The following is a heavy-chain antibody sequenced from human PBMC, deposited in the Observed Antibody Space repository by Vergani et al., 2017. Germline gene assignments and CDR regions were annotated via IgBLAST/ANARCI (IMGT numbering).Heavy chain of an antibody. J-gene: IGHJ5*02. CDR2: MYTSGHT. V-gene: IGHV4-61*02. CDR3: VRDSWRSDLRGVYWFDT. D-gene: IGHD3-10*01. CDR1: GASVSRGTYY. Sequence: QVQLQESGPGLLKPSQTLSLTCTVSGASVSRGTYYWTWLRQPAGKKLEWIVRMYTSGHTIYNPSLESRVTMSVDTSKNQFSLQLSSVTAADTAVYYCVRDSWRSDLRGVYWFDTWGQGTLVSVSS.